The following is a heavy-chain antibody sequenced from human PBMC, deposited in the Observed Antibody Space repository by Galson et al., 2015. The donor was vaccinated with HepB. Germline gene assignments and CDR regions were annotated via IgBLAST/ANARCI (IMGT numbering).Heavy chain of an antibody. CDR1: GIRFDDFDDYG. J-gene: IGHJ5*02. Sequence: SLRLSCAASGIRFDDFDDYGMHWVRQVPGKGLEWVSSINWNGEKTAYVDSVKGRFTVSRDNAKTSLYLQMNSLRPEDTAFYFCVKGSTMLHEAGSFDPWGQGILVTVSS. D-gene: IGHD3-10*01. CDR3: VKGSTMLHEAGSFDP. CDR2: INWNGEKT. V-gene: IGHV3-9*01.